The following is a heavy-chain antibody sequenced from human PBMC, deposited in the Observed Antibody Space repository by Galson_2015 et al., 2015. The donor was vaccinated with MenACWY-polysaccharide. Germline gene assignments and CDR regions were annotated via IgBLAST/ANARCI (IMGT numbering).Heavy chain of an antibody. J-gene: IGHJ4*02. CDR1: GFTFPSYA. CDR3: AKDSTDFWSVAGRFDY. V-gene: IGHV3-23*01. Sequence: SLRLSCAASGFTFPSYALSWVRQAPGKGLAWVSAIRSSGTNTYYADSVKGRFTISRDNSKNTLYLQMNSLRAEDTAVYYCAKDSTDFWSVAGRFDYWGQGTLVTVSS. CDR2: IRSSGTNT. D-gene: IGHD3-3*01.